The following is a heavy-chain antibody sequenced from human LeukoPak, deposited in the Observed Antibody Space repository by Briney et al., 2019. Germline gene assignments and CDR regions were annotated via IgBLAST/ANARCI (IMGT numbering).Heavy chain of an antibody. V-gene: IGHV4-39*01. CDR1: GGSISIMNHY. CDR3: GRHARNGDFAY. Sequence: SETLSLTCTVSGGSISIMNHYWGWIRQPPEKGLEWIGSILYSGNTWYTPSLKSRVTISVDTSRSQFSLKLTSVAAADTAVYYCGRHARNGDFAYWGRGILVTVSS. D-gene: IGHD2-8*01. CDR2: ILYSGNT. J-gene: IGHJ4*02.